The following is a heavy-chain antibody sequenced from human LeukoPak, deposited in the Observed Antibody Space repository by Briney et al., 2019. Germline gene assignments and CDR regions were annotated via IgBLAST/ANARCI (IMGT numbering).Heavy chain of an antibody. D-gene: IGHD3-16*02. Sequence: ASVKVSCKASGYTFTSYYMHWVRQAPGQGLEWMGIINPSGGSTSYAQKFQGRVTMTRDMSTTTDYMELSSLKSEDTAVYYCARDNSVGDIAWWFDPWGQGTLVTVSS. CDR1: GYTFTSYY. CDR2: INPSGGST. V-gene: IGHV1-46*01. J-gene: IGHJ5*02. CDR3: ARDNSVGDIAWWFDP.